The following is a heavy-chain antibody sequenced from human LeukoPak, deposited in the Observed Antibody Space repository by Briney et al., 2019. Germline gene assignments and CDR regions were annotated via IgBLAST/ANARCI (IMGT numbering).Heavy chain of an antibody. V-gene: IGHV4-4*02. J-gene: IGHJ6*04. Sequence: SETLSLTCAVSGGSISSINWWGWVRQPPGKGLEWIGEIYHSGSTNYNPSLKSRVTISVDKSKNQYSLKLSSVTAADTAVYYCAREWYYCSSTSCYFYYGMDVWGKGTTVTVSS. CDR2: IYHSGST. D-gene: IGHD2-2*01. CDR1: GGSISSINW. CDR3: AREWYYCSSTSCYFYYGMDV.